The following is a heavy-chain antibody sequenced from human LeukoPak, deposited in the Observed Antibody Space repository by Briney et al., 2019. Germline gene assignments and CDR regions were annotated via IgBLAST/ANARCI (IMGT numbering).Heavy chain of an antibody. V-gene: IGHV3-30-3*01. CDR2: ISYDGSNK. Sequence: GGSLRLSRAASGFTFSSYAMHWVRQAPGKGLEWVAVISYDGSNKYYADSVKGRFTISRDNSKNTLYLQMNSLRAEDTAVYYCAREWEDIVVVPAAPNYYYYYGMDVWGQGTTVTVSS. J-gene: IGHJ6*02. D-gene: IGHD2-2*01. CDR1: GFTFSSYA. CDR3: AREWEDIVVVPAAPNYYYYYGMDV.